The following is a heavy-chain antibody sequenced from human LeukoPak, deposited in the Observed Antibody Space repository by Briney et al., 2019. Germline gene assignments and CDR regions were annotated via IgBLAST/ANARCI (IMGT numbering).Heavy chain of an antibody. Sequence: PSETLSLTCTVSGGSISSSSYYWGWIRQPPGKVLEWIGSIYYSGSTYYNPSLKSRVTISVDTSKNQFSLKLSSVTAADTAVYYCASEPTVTPRYASWGQGTLVTVSS. CDR3: ASEPTVTPRYAS. CDR1: GGSISSSSYY. V-gene: IGHV4-39*01. J-gene: IGHJ4*02. CDR2: IYYSGST. D-gene: IGHD4-17*01.